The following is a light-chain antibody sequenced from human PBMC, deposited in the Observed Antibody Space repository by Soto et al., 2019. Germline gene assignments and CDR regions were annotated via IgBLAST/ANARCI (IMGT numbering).Light chain of an antibody. CDR1: QSLSTYS. J-gene: IGKJ5*01. Sequence: EIVLTQSPGTLSLSPGERATLSCRASQSLSTYSLAWYQQKPGQTPRLLIYAASTRDTDIPDRFNGSGSGTDFALTISRLEPEDFATYYCQQSYDIPRTFGQGTRLDIK. CDR2: AAS. CDR3: QQSYDIPRT. V-gene: IGKV3-20*01.